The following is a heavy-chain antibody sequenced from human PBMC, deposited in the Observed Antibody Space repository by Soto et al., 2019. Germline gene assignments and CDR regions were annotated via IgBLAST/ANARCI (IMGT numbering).Heavy chain of an antibody. CDR3: ASGTMVRGVIKPAPYYYGMDV. D-gene: IGHD3-10*01. CDR2: IIPIFGTA. CDR1: GGTFSSYA. V-gene: IGHV1-69*13. Sequence: GASVKVSCKASGGTFSSYAISWVRQAPGQGLEWMGGIIPIFGTANYAQKFQGRVTITADESTSTAYMELSSLRSEDTAVYYYASGTMVRGVIKPAPYYYGMDVWGQGTTVTVSS. J-gene: IGHJ6*02.